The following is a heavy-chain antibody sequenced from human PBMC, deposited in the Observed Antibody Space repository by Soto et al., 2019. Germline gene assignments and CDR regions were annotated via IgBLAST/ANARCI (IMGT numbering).Heavy chain of an antibody. CDR1: GVTFSSYA. D-gene: IGHD3-22*01. J-gene: IGHJ3*02. V-gene: IGHV1-69*06. CDR2: IIPIFGTA. CDR3: ASYLDYYDSSGYYDARAFDI. Sequence: ASVKVSCKASGVTFSSYAVSWVRQAPGQGLEWMGGIIPIFGTANYAQKFQGRVTIAADKSTSTAYMELSSLRSEDTAVYYCASYLDYYDSSGYYDARAFDIWGQGTMVTVSS.